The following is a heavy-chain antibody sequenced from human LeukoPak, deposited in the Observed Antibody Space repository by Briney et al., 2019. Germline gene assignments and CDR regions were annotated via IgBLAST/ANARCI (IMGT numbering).Heavy chain of an antibody. V-gene: IGHV4-59*01. CDR1: GGSISSYY. CDR2: IYYSGST. Sequence: SETLPLTCTVSGGSISSYYWSWIRQPPGKGLEWIGYIYYSGSTNYNPSLKSRVTISVDTSKNQFSLKLSSVTAADTAVYYCAREDNWNYVDWGQGTLVTVSS. J-gene: IGHJ4*02. D-gene: IGHD1-7*01. CDR3: AREDNWNYVD.